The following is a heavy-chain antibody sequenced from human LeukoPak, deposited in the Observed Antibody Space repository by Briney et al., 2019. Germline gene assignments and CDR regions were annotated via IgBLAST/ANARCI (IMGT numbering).Heavy chain of an antibody. D-gene: IGHD1-26*01. J-gene: IGHJ5*02. Sequence: PETLSLTCTVSGGSTSSYYWSWIRQPPGKGLEWIGYIYYSGFTNYNPSLKSRVTISVDTSKNQFSLNLTSVTAADTAVYYCARSGKGGATDNWFDPWGQGTLVTVSS. CDR3: ARSGKGGATDNWFDP. CDR1: GGSTSSYY. CDR2: IYYSGFT. V-gene: IGHV4-59*08.